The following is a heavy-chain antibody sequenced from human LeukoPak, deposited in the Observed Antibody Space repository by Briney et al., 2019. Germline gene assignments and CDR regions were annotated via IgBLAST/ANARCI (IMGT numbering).Heavy chain of an antibody. D-gene: IGHD6-25*01. CDR2: IYYSGST. V-gene: IGHV4-59*08. CDR1: GGSISSYY. J-gene: IGHJ2*01. CDR3: ARQGGGFWYFDL. Sequence: SETLSLTCTVSGGSISSYYWSWIRQPPGKGLEWIGYIYYSGSTNYNPSLKSRVPISVDTSKNQFSLKLSSVTAADTAVYYCARQGGGFWYFDLWGRGTLVTVSS.